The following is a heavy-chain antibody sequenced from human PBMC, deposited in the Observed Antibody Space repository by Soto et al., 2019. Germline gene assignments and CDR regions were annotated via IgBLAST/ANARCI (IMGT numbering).Heavy chain of an antibody. CDR2: MSHDGANE. D-gene: IGHD1-26*01. CDR3: AREIAGSYFTFNL. J-gene: IGHJ5*02. Sequence: GGSLRLSCAASGFTFSYFTMHWVRQAPGKGLEWVAVMSHDGANEYYADSVKGRFTISRDNSRNTLYLQLNSLRGEDTALYYCAREIAGSYFTFNLWGQGTLVTVSS. V-gene: IGHV3-30-3*01. CDR1: GFTFSYFT.